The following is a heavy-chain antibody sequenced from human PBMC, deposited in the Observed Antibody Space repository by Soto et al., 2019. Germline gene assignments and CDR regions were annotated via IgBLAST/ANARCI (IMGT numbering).Heavy chain of an antibody. D-gene: IGHD2-21*02. J-gene: IGHJ1*01. CDR3: ARVVIDCGDYYSRFCLDYFHH. CDR1: GYTFTSYY. Sequence: ASVKVSCKASGYTFTSYYMHWVRQAPGQGLEWMGIINPSGGSTSYAQKFKGRVTMTRDTSTSTVYMELSSLRSEDTAVYYCARVVIDCGDYYSRFCLDYFHHRAQGSLVPVSS. CDR2: INPSGGST. V-gene: IGHV1-46*03.